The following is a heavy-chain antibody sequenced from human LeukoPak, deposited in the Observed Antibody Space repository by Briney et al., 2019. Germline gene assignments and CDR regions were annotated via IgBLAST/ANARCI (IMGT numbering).Heavy chain of an antibody. D-gene: IGHD2-2*01. CDR1: GYTFTSYG. Sequence: ASVKVSCKASGYTFTSYGTSWVRQAPGQGLEWMGWISAYNGNTNYAQKLQGRVTMTTDTSTSTAYMELRSLRSDDTAVYYCARDKYCSSTSCSDYYYGMDVWGQGTTVTVSS. J-gene: IGHJ6*02. CDR2: ISAYNGNT. V-gene: IGHV1-18*04. CDR3: ARDKYCSSTSCSDYYYGMDV.